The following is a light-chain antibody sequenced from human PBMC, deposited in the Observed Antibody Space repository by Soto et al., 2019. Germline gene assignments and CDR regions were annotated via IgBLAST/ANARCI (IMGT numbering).Light chain of an antibody. CDR1: SSDVGFYNY. V-gene: IGLV2-8*02. Sequence: QSVLTQPPSASRSPGQSVTISCTGTSSDVGFYNYVSWFQQHPGKAPKLIIYEVNKRPSGVPDRFSGSKSGNTASLTVSGLQAEDEADYYCSSYAGINNLIFGGGTKLTVL. CDR3: SSYAGINNLI. CDR2: EVN. J-gene: IGLJ2*01.